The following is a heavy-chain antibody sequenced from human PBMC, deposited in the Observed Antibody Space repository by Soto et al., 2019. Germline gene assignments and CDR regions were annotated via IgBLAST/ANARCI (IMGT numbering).Heavy chain of an antibody. CDR1: GFTFSSYG. D-gene: IGHD6-13*01. J-gene: IGHJ4*02. V-gene: IGHV3-30*18. CDR3: AKDREVGIAAAGAY. CDR2: ISYDGSNK. Sequence: QVQLVESGGGVVQPGRSLRLSCAASGFTFSSYGRHWVRQAPGTGLEWVAVISYDGSNKYYADSVKGRFTISRDNSKNTLYLQMNSLRAEDTAVYYCAKDREVGIAAAGAYWGQGTLVTVSS.